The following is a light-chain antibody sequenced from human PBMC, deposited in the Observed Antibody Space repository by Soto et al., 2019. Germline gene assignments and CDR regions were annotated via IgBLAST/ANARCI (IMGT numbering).Light chain of an antibody. Sequence: DVQMTQSPSALSASIGDRVTITCRASQNVATSVAWYQQKCDRAPKLLIYRATSLQDGVPSRFSGTGSGTDFTLTINTLQADDFGIYYCQQYVSLQYTFGHGTKL. CDR3: QQYVSLQYT. V-gene: IGKV1-5*03. CDR1: QNVATS. J-gene: IGKJ2*01. CDR2: RAT.